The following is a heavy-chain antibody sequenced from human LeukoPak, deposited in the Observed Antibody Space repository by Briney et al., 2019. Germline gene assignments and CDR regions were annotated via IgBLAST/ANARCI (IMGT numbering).Heavy chain of an antibody. J-gene: IGHJ4*02. D-gene: IGHD2-21*02. CDR3: AVTLIPHFDY. V-gene: IGHV4-34*08. CDR2: INHSGST. CDR1: GFTFSSYA. Sequence: GSLRLSCAASGFTFSSYAMSWVRQAPGKGLEWIGEINHSGSTNYNPSLKSRVTISVDTSKNQFSLKLSSVTAADTAVYYCAVTLIPHFDYWGQGTLVTVSS.